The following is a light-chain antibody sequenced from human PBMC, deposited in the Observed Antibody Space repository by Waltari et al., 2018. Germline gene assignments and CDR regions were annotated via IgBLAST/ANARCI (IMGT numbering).Light chain of an antibody. J-gene: IGKJ1*01. CDR3: QHYLRLPVT. Sequence: EIVLTQSPATLSLSLGERATVSCRDSQSVSRALAWYQQKPGQAPRLLIYGASTRATGIPDRFSGSGSGTDFSLTISRMEPDDFAVYYCQHYLRLPVTFGQGTTVEI. V-gene: IGKV3-20*01. CDR1: QSVSRA. CDR2: GAS.